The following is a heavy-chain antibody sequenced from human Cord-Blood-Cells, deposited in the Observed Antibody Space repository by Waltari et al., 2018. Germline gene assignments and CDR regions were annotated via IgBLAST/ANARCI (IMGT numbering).Heavy chain of an antibody. CDR3: ASGRDSWYFDL. V-gene: IGHV4-38-2*01. CDR2: IYHSGRT. Sequence: QVQLQESGPGLVKPSETLSLTCAVSGYSISSGYYWGWIRQPPGKGLEWIGSIYHSGRTDNNPSLKSRVTISVDTSKNQFSLKLGSVTAADTAVYYCASGRDSWYFDLWGRGTLVTVSS. CDR1: GYSISSGYY. J-gene: IGHJ2*01. D-gene: IGHD3-22*01.